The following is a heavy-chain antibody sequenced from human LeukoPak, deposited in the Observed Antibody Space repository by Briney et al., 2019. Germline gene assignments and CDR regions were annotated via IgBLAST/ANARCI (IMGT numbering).Heavy chain of an antibody. CDR2: VIRDGSFT. D-gene: IGHD5-24*01. CDR3: VRDGDDFNFDY. CDR1: GFTFRGYW. Sequence: GGSLRLSCAASGFTFRGYWMHWVRQAPGKGLEWVSRVIRDGSFTNYAGSVKGRFTISRDNAKNTLYLQMSSLRAEDTAVYFCVRDGDDFNFDYWGQGSLVTVSS. V-gene: IGHV3-74*01. J-gene: IGHJ4*02.